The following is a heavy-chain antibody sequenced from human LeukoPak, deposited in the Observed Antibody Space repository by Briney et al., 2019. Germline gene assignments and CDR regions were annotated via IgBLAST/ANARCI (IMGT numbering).Heavy chain of an antibody. CDR2: IDKNGVTT. CDR3: ARDRSNCFDP. Sequence: GGSLRLSCAATGFTFSSYAMGWVRQAPGKGLEWVSAIDKNGVTTYYADSVRGRFTISRDTSTNTLYLQMNTLRPGDTAVYYCARDRSNCFDPWGQGTLVTVSS. V-gene: IGHV3-23*01. J-gene: IGHJ5*02. CDR1: GFTFSSYA. D-gene: IGHD2-15*01.